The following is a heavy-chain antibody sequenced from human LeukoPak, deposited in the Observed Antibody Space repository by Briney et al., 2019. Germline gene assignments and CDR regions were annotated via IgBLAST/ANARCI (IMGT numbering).Heavy chain of an antibody. Sequence: ASVKVSCKASGYTFTSYGISWVRQAPGQGLEWMGWISAYNGNTNYAQKLQGRVTVTTDTSTSTAYMELRSLRSDDTAVYYCARAEGGIAAAGSYDYWGQGTLVTVSS. CDR2: ISAYNGNT. D-gene: IGHD6-13*01. J-gene: IGHJ4*02. CDR1: GYTFTSYG. V-gene: IGHV1-18*01. CDR3: ARAEGGIAAAGSYDY.